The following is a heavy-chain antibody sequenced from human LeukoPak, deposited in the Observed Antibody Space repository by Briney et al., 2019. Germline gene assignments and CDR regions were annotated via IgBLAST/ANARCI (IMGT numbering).Heavy chain of an antibody. CDR2: INPNSGGT. J-gene: IGHJ6*02. D-gene: IGHD6-19*01. Sequence: ASVKVSCKASGYTFTGYYMHWVRQAPGQGLEWMGWINPNSGGTNYAQKFQGRVTMTRDTSISTAYMELSRLRSDNTAVYYCARDESSGSNYYYYGMDVWGQGTLVTVSS. V-gene: IGHV1-2*02. CDR1: GYTFTGYY. CDR3: ARDESSGSNYYYYGMDV.